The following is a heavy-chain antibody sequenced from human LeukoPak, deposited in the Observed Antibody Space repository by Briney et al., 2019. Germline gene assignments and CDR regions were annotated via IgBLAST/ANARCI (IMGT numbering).Heavy chain of an antibody. V-gene: IGHV3-53*01. CDR3: AREPAIMRLTDYYYYFDV. CDR2: IYRDGRS. Sequence: PGGSLRLSYAASGFSLTRHYMHWVRQAPGKGLEWVSFIYRDGRSYPADSVEGRFSISRDDSKNTVFLQMNNLRVEDTAVYYCAREPAIMRLTDYYYYFDVWGKGTSVTVSS. D-gene: IGHD2-2*01. CDR1: GFSLTRHY. J-gene: IGHJ6*03.